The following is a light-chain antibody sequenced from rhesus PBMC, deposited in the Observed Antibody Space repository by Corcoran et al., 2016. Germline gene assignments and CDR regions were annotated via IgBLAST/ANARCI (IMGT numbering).Light chain of an antibody. Sequence: QVILTQSPATLSLSPGERATLSSRASQSVISYLAWYQQKPGQAPKLLIYGASRRATGIPDRFSGSGYGTEFTLTISSLEPEDSAVYYCQKYSSSPFTFGPGTKLDIK. V-gene: IGKV3-53*01. CDR3: QKYSSSPFT. J-gene: IGKJ3*01. CDR2: GAS. CDR1: QSVISY.